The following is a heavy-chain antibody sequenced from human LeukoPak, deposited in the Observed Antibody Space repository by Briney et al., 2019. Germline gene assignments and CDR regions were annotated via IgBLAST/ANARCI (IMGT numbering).Heavy chain of an antibody. CDR3: ARGADSSGYYSIFYFDY. V-gene: IGHV3-66*01. J-gene: IGHJ4*02. D-gene: IGHD3-22*01. CDR2: IYSGGST. Sequence: GGSLRLSCAASGFTVSSDYLSWVRQAPGKGLEWVSSIYSGGSTYYADSVTGRFTISRDNSKNTLYLQMNSLRAEDTAVYYCARGADSSGYYSIFYFDYWGQGTLVTVSS. CDR1: GFTVSSDY.